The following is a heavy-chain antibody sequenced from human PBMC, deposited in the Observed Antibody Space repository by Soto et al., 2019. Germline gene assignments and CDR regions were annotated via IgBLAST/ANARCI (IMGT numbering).Heavy chain of an antibody. Sequence: QVQLVQSGAEVKKPGSSVKVSCKASGGTFSSYAISWVRQAPGQGLEWMGGIIPIFGTANYAQKFQGRVTITADESTSTAYMELSSLRSEDTAVYYCARGESWTVSRYYYYGMDVWGQGTTVTVSS. CDR1: GGTFSSYA. CDR3: ARGESWTVSRYYYYGMDV. J-gene: IGHJ6*02. CDR2: IIPIFGTA. V-gene: IGHV1-69*01. D-gene: IGHD4-4*01.